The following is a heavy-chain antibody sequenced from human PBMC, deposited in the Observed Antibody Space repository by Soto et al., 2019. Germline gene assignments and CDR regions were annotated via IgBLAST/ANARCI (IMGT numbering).Heavy chain of an antibody. CDR1: GFTFSSYA. CDR2: ISGSGGST. J-gene: IGHJ6*02. Sequence: GSLRLSCAASGFTFSSYALSWVRQAPGKGLEWVSAISGSGGSTYYADSVKGRFTISRDNSKNTLYLQMNSLRSEDTAVYYCAEDGSGEPGNGIDVWGQGSTVTV. V-gene: IGHV3-23*01. D-gene: IGHD3-10*01. CDR3: AEDGSGEPGNGIDV.